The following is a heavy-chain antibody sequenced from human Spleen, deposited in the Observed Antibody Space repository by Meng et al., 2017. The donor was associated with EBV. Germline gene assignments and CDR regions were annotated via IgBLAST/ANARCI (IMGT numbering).Heavy chain of an antibody. CDR1: GGSIGRSSHY. D-gene: IGHD6-13*01. V-gene: IGHV4-39*07. J-gene: IGHJ4*02. Sequence: HLQLKEAGPRLVKPSETLSLTCTVSGGSIGRSSHYWAWIRQSPGTGLEWIATVSSTGNTYYNPSLRSRITISLDTAKNQFSLKVNSMTAADSAVYYCARDALGLAVGTAGYDYWGPGTLVTVSS. CDR2: VSSTGNT. CDR3: ARDALGLAVGTAGYDY.